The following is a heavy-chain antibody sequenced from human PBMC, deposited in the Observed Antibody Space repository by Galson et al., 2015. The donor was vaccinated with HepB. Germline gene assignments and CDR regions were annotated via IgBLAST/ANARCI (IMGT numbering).Heavy chain of an antibody. V-gene: IGHV3-15*01. CDR1: GFTFGNAR. CDR2: IKSKTDGGTS. Sequence: SLRLSCAASGFTFGNARMSWIRQAPGKGLEWFGRIKSKTDGGTSDYAAPVKGRFTISRDDSKNTLYLQMNSLKIEDTAVYYCTTAAPVCSGGSCYSFDYWGQGTLVTVSS. J-gene: IGHJ4*02. D-gene: IGHD2-15*01. CDR3: TTAAPVCSGGSCYSFDY.